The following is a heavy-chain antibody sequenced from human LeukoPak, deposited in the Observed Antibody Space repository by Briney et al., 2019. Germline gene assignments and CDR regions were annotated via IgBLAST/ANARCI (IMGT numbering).Heavy chain of an antibody. J-gene: IGHJ4*02. CDR1: GFTFSSYA. D-gene: IGHD3-10*01. CDR2: INDNGAGT. Sequence: GGSLRLSCAASGFTFSSYAMSWVRQAPGKGLKWVSTINDNGAGTYYADSVKGRFTISRDNSYNTMSLQMNSLRAEDTAVYYCAKEDPYSITMVRGVLDYWGQGTLVTVSS. CDR3: AKEDPYSITMVRGVLDY. V-gene: IGHV3-23*01.